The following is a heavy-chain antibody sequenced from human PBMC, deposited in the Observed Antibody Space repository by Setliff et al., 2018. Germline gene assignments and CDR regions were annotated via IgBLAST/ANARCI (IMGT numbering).Heavy chain of an antibody. V-gene: IGHV1-69*13. J-gene: IGHJ4*02. CDR3: ARNMGMGQRDYFDY. D-gene: IGHD6-13*01. CDR2: IVPVSGTR. CDR1: GGTFSTYA. Sequence: VASVKVSCKASGGTFSTYAVNWVRQAPGQGLEWMGGIVPVSGTRNYAQKFQGRVTFTADDSATTTYMELSSLTSEDTAIYYCARNMGMGQRDYFDYWGRGTLVTVSS.